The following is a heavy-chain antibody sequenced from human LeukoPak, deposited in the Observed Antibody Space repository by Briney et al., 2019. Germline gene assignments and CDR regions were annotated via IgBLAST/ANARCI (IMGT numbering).Heavy chain of an antibody. CDR3: ARDKGGTFDY. CDR1: GFTLSDYY. Sequence: PGGSLRLSCAASGFTLSDYYMSWIRQAPGEGLEWLSYISSSLNSMYYADSVRGRFTISRENAKNSLYLQMNSLRAEDTAVYYCARDKGGTFDYWGQGTLVTVSS. V-gene: IGHV3-11*01. CDR2: ISSSLNSM. J-gene: IGHJ4*02.